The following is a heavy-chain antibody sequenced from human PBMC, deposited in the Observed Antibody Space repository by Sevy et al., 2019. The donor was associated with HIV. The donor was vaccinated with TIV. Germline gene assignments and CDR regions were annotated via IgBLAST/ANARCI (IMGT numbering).Heavy chain of an antibody. CDR1: GFTFSSYG. CDR2: IWYDGSNK. CDR3: ARDRLIVVVPADTLTPDYYYGMDV. D-gene: IGHD2-2*01. V-gene: IGHV3-33*01. J-gene: IGHJ6*02. Sequence: GGSLRLSCAASGFTFSSYGMHWVRQAPGKGLEWVAVIWYDGSNKYYADSVKGRFTISRDNSKNTLYLQMNSLRAEDTAVYYCARDRLIVVVPADTLTPDYYYGMDVWGQGTTVTVSS.